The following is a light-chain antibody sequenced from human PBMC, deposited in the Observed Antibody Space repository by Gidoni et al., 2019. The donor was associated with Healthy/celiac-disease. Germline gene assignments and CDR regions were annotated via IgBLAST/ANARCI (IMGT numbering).Light chain of an antibody. CDR1: QSISSY. CDR3: QQSYSTPPYT. J-gene: IGKJ2*01. Sequence: DIQMTQSPSSLSASVGDRDTITCRASQSISSYLNWYQQKPGKAPKLLIYAASSLQSGVPSRFSCSGSVTDFTLTISSLQPEDFATYYCQQSYSTPPYTFXXXTKLEIK. V-gene: IGKV1-39*01. CDR2: AAS.